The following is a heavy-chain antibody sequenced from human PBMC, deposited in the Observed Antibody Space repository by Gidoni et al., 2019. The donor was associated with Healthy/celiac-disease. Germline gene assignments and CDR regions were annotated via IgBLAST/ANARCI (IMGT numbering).Heavy chain of an antibody. Sequence: QVQLQESGPGLVKPSETLSLTCTVSGGSVSSGSYYWSWIRQPPGKGLEWIGYIYYSGSTNYNPSLKSRVTISVDTSKNQFSLKLSSVTAADTAVYYCARERAHYYDSRGFDPWGQGTLVTVSS. CDR1: GGSVSSGSYY. V-gene: IGHV4-61*01. J-gene: IGHJ5*02. CDR3: ARERAHYYDSRGFDP. D-gene: IGHD3-22*01. CDR2: IYYSGST.